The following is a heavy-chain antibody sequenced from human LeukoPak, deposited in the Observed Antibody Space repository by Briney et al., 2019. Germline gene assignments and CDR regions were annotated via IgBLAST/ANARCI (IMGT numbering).Heavy chain of an antibody. J-gene: IGHJ4*02. CDR2: IYHSGNT. D-gene: IGHD6-13*01. CDR3: TRLYTSTWSIGH. CDR1: GYSITSGYY. V-gene: IGHV4-38-2*01. Sequence: SETLFLTCAVSGYSITSGYYWGWIRQPPGKGLEWIGSIYHSGNTYYNPSLKSRVTLSVDTAKNQISLELTSVTAADTAVYYCTRLYTSTWSIGHWGQGTLVTVSS.